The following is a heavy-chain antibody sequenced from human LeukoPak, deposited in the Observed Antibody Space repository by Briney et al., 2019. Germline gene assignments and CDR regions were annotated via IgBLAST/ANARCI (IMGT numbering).Heavy chain of an antibody. V-gene: IGHV1-2*02. CDR1: GYTFTGYY. CDR2: INPNSGGT. J-gene: IGHJ4*02. D-gene: IGHD5-12*01. CDR3: AREMDIVATIRD. Sequence: ASVKVSCKASGYTFTGYYMHWVRQAPGQGLEWMGWINPNSGGTNYAQKFQGRVTMTRDTSISTAYMELSRLRSDDTAVYYCAREMDIVATIRDWGQGTLVTVSS.